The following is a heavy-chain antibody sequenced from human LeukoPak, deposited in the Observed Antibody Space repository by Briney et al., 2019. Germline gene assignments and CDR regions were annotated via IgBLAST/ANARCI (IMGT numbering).Heavy chain of an antibody. D-gene: IGHD6-13*01. CDR2: ISYDGSNK. CDR1: GFTFSSYG. CDR3: ARSYSSTPQYYYYYYMDV. V-gene: IGHV3-30*03. J-gene: IGHJ6*03. Sequence: PRGSLRLSCAASGFTFSSYGMHWVRQAPGKGPEWVAVISYDGSNKYFADSVKGRFTISRDNSKNTLYLQMNSLRAEDTAVYYCARSYSSTPQYYYYYYMDVWGKGTTVTVSS.